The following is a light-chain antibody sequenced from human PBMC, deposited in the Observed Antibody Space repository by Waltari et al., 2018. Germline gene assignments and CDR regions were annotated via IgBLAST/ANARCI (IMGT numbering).Light chain of an antibody. Sequence: QSALTQPPSVSGSPGQSITISCTGTSSDLGAYNFVSWYQQHPGPAPKLLIYDVTNRPSGVSNRFSGSKSGNTASLTISGLQAEDEADYYCSSYAGSNTLYVFGTGTKVTVL. CDR2: DVT. CDR3: SSYAGSNTLYV. J-gene: IGLJ1*01. CDR1: SSDLGAYNF. V-gene: IGLV2-14*03.